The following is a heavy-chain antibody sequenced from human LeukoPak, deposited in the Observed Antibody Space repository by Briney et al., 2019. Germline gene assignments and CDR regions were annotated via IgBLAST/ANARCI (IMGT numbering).Heavy chain of an antibody. Sequence: ASGKVSCKISGYTLNDISVDGVRQRPGKGGEWMGGVDPDDGQRVYAQRFQGRVTMTEDTSTNTAYMELSRLRSEDTAVYFCAAVSGHYTLLDAWGQGALVTVST. D-gene: IGHD4-11*01. J-gene: IGHJ5*02. V-gene: IGHV1-24*01. CDR3: AAVSGHYTLLDA. CDR1: GYTLNDIS. CDR2: VDPDDGQR.